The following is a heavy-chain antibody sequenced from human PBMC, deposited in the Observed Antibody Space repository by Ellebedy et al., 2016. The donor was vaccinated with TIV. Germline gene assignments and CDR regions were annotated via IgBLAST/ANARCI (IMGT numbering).Heavy chain of an antibody. CDR3: ARATSGFDY. J-gene: IGHJ4*02. V-gene: IGHV3-13*01. CDR1: GFTFSSHD. Sequence: PGGSLRLFCAASGFTFSSHDMHWVRQGTGKGLEWVSGITSAGDTYYLGSVKGRFIISRDSAKNSLYLQMNSLRAEDTAVYYCARATSGFDYWGQGALATVSS. D-gene: IGHD5-24*01. CDR2: ITSAGDT.